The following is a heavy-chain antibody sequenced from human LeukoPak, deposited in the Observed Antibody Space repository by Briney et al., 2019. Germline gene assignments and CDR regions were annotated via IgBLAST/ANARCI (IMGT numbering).Heavy chain of an antibody. CDR3: ARDPFRTRFGELSAYYFDY. CDR2: ISSSSSYI. CDR1: GFTFSSYS. J-gene: IGHJ4*02. V-gene: IGHV3-21*01. Sequence: GGSLRLSCAASGFTFSSYSMNWVRQAPGKGLEWVSSISSSSSYIYYADSVKGRFTISRDNAKNSLYLQMNSLRAEDTAVYYCARDPFRTRFGELSAYYFDYWGQGTLVTVSS. D-gene: IGHD3-10*01.